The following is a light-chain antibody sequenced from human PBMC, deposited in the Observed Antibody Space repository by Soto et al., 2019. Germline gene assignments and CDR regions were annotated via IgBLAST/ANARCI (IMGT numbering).Light chain of an antibody. J-gene: IGKJ3*01. V-gene: IGKV1-8*01. CDR1: QGIASY. CDR3: QQYYSYPQEFT. CDR2: AAS. Sequence: AIRMTQSPSSFSASTGDRVTITCRASQGIASYLAWYQQKPGKAPKLLIYAASTLQSGVPSRFSGSGSGTDFTLTIICLQSEDFATYYCQQYYSYPQEFTFGPGTKVDIK.